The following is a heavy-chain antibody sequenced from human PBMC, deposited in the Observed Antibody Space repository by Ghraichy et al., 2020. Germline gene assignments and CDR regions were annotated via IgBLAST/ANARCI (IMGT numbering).Heavy chain of an antibody. CDR2: INHSGST. CDR1: GGSFSGYY. V-gene: IGHV4-34*01. CDR3: ARGYSQLWDGRYYYYYYGMDV. D-gene: IGHD5-18*01. Sequence: SQTLSLTCAVYGGSFSGYYWSWIRQPPGKGLEWIGEINHSGSTNYNPSLKSRVTISVDTSKNQFSLKLSSVTAADTAVYYCARGYSQLWDGRYYYYYYGMDVWGQGTTVTVSS. J-gene: IGHJ6*02.